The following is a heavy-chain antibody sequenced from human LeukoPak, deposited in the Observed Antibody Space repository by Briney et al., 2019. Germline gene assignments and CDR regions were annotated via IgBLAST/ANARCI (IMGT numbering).Heavy chain of an antibody. CDR1: GFTFISYG. CDR3: AKGGYDSSAYRHLDY. CDR2: IRYDGSNK. D-gene: IGHD3-22*01. Sequence: PGGSLRLSCAASGFTFISYGMYWVRQAPGKGLESVAFIRYDGSNKYYADSVKGRFTISRDNSKNTLYLQMNSLRAEDTAVYYCAKGGYDSSAYRHLDYWGRGTLVTVSS. V-gene: IGHV3-30*02. J-gene: IGHJ4*02.